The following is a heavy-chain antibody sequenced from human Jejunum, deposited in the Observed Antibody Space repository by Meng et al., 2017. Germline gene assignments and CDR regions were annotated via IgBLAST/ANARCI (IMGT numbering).Heavy chain of an antibody. CDR1: GFPFSDAW. V-gene: IGHV3-15*01. J-gene: IGHJ4*02. CDR3: SWTTTFGGVIGE. D-gene: IGHD3-16*02. CDR2: IKSKGSGGST. Sequence: GESLKISCAASGFPFSDAWMSWVRQAPGKGLEWVGLIKSKGSGGSTDFAAPVKGRFTISRDDSKNTVYLQMNSLKTEDTALYYCSWTTTFGGVIGEWGQGPLVTVS.